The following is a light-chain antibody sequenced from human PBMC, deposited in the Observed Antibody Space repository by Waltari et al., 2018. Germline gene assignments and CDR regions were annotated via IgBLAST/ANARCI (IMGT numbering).Light chain of an antibody. J-gene: IGLJ3*02. CDR1: CSDVGGYNY. V-gene: IGLV2-14*01. CDR2: EVS. CDR3: SSYTSSSTSWV. Sequence: QSALTQPASVSGSPGQSITISCPGTCSDVGGYNYVSWYQQHPGKAPKLMIYEVSNRPSGVSNRFSGSKSGNTASLTISGLQAEDEADYYCSSYTSSSTSWVFGGGTKLTVL.